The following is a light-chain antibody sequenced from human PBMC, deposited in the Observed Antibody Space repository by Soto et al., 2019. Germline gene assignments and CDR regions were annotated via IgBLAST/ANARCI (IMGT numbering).Light chain of an antibody. Sequence: EIVLTQSPGTLSLSPGERATLSCRASQSVSSNLLAWHQQKPGQAPRLLMFDASKRAAGTPDRFSGSGSGTDFTLTISRLEPEDFAVYYCQQYVISPLTFGPGTKLDLK. J-gene: IGKJ3*01. V-gene: IGKV3-20*01. CDR1: QSVSSNL. CDR3: QQYVISPLT. CDR2: DAS.